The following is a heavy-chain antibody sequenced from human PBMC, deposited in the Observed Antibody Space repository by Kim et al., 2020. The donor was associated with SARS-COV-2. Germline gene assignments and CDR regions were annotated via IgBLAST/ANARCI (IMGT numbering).Heavy chain of an antibody. CDR1: GFTFSSYG. CDR2: ISYDGSNK. D-gene: IGHD3-16*01. Sequence: GGSLRLSCEASGFTFSSYGMHWVRQAPGKGLEWVAVISYDGSNKYYADSVKGRFTISRDNSKNTLYLQMNSLRAEDTAVYYCAKPTGYVTTFFDYWGQGTLVTVSS. CDR3: AKPTGYVTTFFDY. V-gene: IGHV3-30*18. J-gene: IGHJ4*02.